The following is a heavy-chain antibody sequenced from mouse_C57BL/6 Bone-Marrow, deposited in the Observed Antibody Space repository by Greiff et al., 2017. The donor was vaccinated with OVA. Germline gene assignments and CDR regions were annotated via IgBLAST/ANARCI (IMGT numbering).Heavy chain of an antibody. Sequence: QVQLQQSGTELVKPGASVKLSCKASGYTFTSYWMHWVKQRPGQGLEWIGNINPSNGGTNYNEKFKSKATLTVDKSSSTAYMQLSSLTSEDSAVYDCARGITTVVAPVWGTGTTVTVSS. CDR3: ARGITTVVAPV. V-gene: IGHV1-53*01. CDR1: GYTFTSYW. J-gene: IGHJ1*03. CDR2: INPSNGGT. D-gene: IGHD1-1*01.